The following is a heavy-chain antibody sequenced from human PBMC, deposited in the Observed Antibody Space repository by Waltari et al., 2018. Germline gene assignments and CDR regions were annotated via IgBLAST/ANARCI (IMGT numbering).Heavy chain of an antibody. Sequence: GPGLVKPSETLSLTCTVSGRSISSYYWSWIRQPAGKGLEWIGRIYTSGSTTSNPSLTSRVTISVDKSKNLCSLKLSSVAATDTAVYYCAGSANLGITGTTWFDPWGQGPLVTVSS. V-gene: IGHV4-4*07. J-gene: IGHJ5*02. CDR1: GRSISSYY. D-gene: IGHD1-20*01. CDR2: IYTSGST. CDR3: AGSANLGITGTTWFDP.